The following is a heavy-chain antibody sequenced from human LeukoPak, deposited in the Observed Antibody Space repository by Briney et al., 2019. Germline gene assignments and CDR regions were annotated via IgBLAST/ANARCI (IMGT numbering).Heavy chain of an antibody. V-gene: IGHV3-7*01. CDR1: GFTFSSYW. CDR3: ARDLRWFGEYVTNDPSQRPPYSDY. CDR2: IKQDGSEK. J-gene: IGHJ4*02. Sequence: PGGPLRLSCAASGFTFSSYWMSWVRQAPGKGLEWVANIKQDGSEKYYVDSVKGRFTISRDNAKNSLYLQMNSLRAEDTAVYYCARDLRWFGEYVTNDPSQRPPYSDYWGQGTLVTVSS. D-gene: IGHD3-10*01.